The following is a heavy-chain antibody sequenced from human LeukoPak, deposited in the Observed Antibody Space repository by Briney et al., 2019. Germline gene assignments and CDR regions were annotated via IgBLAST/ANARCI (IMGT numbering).Heavy chain of an antibody. J-gene: IGHJ5*02. D-gene: IGHD3-22*01. CDR1: GGSISSSSYS. CDR2: IYYSGST. CDR3: ARHGQGDYYDSSGFLPHNWFDP. Sequence: SETLSLTCTVSGGSISSSSYSWGWIRQPPGKGLEWIGSIYYSGSTYYNPSLKSRVTISVDTSKNQFSLKLSSVTAADTAVYYCARHGQGDYYDSSGFLPHNWFDPWGQGTLVTVSS. V-gene: IGHV4-39*01.